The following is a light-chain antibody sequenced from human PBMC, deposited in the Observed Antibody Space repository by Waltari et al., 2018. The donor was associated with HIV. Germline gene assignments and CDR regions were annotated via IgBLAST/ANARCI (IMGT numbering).Light chain of an antibody. Sequence: QLVLTQSPSASASLGASVRLTCTLSSGHSYYAIAWHQQQPGKGPRYLMKLNNDGSQTKGDGIPDRFAGSSSGAERYLTISSRQSEDEVDYDCQIWGTGIYVVFGGVTKLIVL. CDR2: LNNDGSQ. CDR1: SGHSYYA. V-gene: IGLV4-69*01. J-gene: IGLJ2*01. CDR3: QIWGTGIYVV.